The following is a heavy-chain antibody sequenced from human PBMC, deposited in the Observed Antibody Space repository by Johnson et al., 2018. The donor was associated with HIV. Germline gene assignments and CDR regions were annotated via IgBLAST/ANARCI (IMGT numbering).Heavy chain of an antibody. J-gene: IGHJ3*02. CDR1: GFTFSNVW. Sequence: QVQLVESGGGLVKPGGSLRLSCVASGFTFSNVWMNWVRQAPGKGLEWVAVISYDGSNKYYADSVKGRFTISRDNSKNTLYLQMNSLRAEDTAVYYCAREGPSERAGFDIWGPGTMVTVSS. CDR2: ISYDGSNK. CDR3: AREGPSERAGFDI. V-gene: IGHV3-30-3*01.